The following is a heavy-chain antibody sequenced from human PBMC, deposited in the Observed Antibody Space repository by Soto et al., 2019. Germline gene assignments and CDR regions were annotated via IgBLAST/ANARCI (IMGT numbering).Heavy chain of an antibody. J-gene: IGHJ4*02. D-gene: IGHD3-9*01. CDR3: AKVPHYDILTGYYYYFDY. V-gene: IGHV3-23*01. Sequence: GGSLRLSCAASGFTFSSYAMSWVRQAPGTGLEWVSAISGSGTATYYADSVKGRFTISRDNSKNTLYLQMNSLRAEDTAVYYCAKVPHYDILTGYYYYFDYWGQGTLVTVSS. CDR1: GFTFSSYA. CDR2: ISGSGTAT.